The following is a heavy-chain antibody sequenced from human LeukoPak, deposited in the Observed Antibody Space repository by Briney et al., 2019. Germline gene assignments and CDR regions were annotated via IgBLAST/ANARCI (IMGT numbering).Heavy chain of an antibody. Sequence: ASVKVSCKASGYTFTSYGISWVRQAPGQGLEWMGWISAYNGDTNYAQKLQGRVTMTTDTSTSTVYMELRSLRSDDTAVYFCASANLAIGAFDIWGQGTMVTVSS. J-gene: IGHJ3*02. CDR3: ASANLAIGAFDI. CDR2: ISAYNGDT. D-gene: IGHD2/OR15-2a*01. CDR1: GYTFTSYG. V-gene: IGHV1-18*01.